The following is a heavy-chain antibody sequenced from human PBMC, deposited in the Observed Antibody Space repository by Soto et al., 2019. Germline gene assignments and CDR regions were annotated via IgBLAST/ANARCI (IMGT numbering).Heavy chain of an antibody. J-gene: IGHJ6*02. CDR2: FSGSGGNI. CDR1: GFTFSTHA. CDR3: AKDPPWTVGPLAMDV. Sequence: GGSLRLSCVASGFTFSTHAMSWVRQSPGKGLEWVSTFSGSGGNIYYAESVKGRLTISRDDSKNTLYLQMNSLRVEDTAVYYCAKDPPWTVGPLAMDVWGQGTTVTVSS. V-gene: IGHV3-23*01. D-gene: IGHD2-2*01.